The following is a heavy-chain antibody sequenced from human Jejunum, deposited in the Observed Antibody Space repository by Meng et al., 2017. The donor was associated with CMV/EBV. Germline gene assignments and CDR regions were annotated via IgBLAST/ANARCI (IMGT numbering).Heavy chain of an antibody. CDR3: ARYFCSRASCYEEGNWSGP. CDR2: LSHSGNT. V-gene: IGHV4-59*01. CDR1: SYF. D-gene: IGHD2-2*01. Sequence: SYFWSWIRQPPGKGLEWIGYLSHSGNTNYNPSLKSRVTISVDTSKNQFSLNLSSVTAADTAVYYCARYFCSRASCYEEGNWSGPWGQGTLVTVSS. J-gene: IGHJ5*02.